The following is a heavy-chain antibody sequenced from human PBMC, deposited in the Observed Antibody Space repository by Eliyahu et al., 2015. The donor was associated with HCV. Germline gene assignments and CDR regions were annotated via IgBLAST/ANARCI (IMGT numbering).Heavy chain of an antibody. V-gene: IGHV6-1*01. J-gene: IGHJ4*02. CDR3: ASGALGDLPFDF. D-gene: IGHD3-16*01. CDR2: AYYRSKWYH. Sequence: QLQLQQSGPGLVKPSQTLSLTCAISGDSVSGNTAAWNWIRQSPSRGLEWLGRAYYRSKWYHAYAVSVKGRVIINADTSKNHFSLQLKSVTPEDTAVYYCASGALGDLPFDFWGQGTLVTVSS. CDR1: GDSVSGNTAA.